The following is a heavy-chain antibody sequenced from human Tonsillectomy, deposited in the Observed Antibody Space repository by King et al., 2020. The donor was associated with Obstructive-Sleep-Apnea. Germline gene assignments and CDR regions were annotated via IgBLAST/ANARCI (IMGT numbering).Heavy chain of an antibody. CDR3: ARHRGVEDYGGYGDYFDY. Sequence: QLQESGPGLVKPSETLSVTCTVSGDSISNYYWSWIRQPPGKGLEWIGYMYYSGNTNYNPSLKSRVTISVDTSKIQFSLRLSSVTAADTAVYYCARHRGVEDYGGYGDYFDYWGQGTLVTVSS. CDR1: GDSISNYY. D-gene: IGHD5-12*01. V-gene: IGHV4-59*08. CDR2: MYYSGNT. J-gene: IGHJ4*02.